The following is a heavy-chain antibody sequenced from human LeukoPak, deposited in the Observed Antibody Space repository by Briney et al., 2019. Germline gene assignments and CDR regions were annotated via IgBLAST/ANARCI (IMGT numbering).Heavy chain of an antibody. J-gene: IGHJ4*01. D-gene: IGHD2-15*01. CDR1: GFNFIRNH. CDR3: ANVPRSGVISRECFDI. CDR2: IYSGGST. V-gene: IGHV3-53*01. Sequence: TGGSLRLSCALSGFNFIRNHMSWVRQAPGKGLEWVSVIYSGGSTFYADSVKGRFTISRDNSKKTLYLQMNSLRAEDTDVYYCANVPRSGVISRECFDIWGQGTLVTVSS.